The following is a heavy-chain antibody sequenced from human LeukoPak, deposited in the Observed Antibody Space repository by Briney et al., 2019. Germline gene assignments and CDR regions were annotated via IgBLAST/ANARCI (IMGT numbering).Heavy chain of an antibody. D-gene: IGHD3-22*01. V-gene: IGHV3-21*01. Sequence: PGGSLRLSCAASGSTFSSYSMNWVRQAPGKGLEWVSSISSSSSYIYYADSVKGRFTISRDNAKNSLYLQMNSLRAEDTAVYYCASNFNYYDSSGYYSPFDYWGQGTLVTVSS. CDR1: GSTFSSYS. J-gene: IGHJ4*02. CDR3: ASNFNYYDSSGYYSPFDY. CDR2: ISSSSSYI.